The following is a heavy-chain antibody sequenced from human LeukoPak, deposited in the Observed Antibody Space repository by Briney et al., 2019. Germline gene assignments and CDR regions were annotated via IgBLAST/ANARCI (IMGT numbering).Heavy chain of an antibody. CDR3: ARGNVNTAWNYFGMDV. CDR1: GGSISSHF. Sequence: SETLSLTCTVSGGSISSHFWSRVRQPPGKGLELIAYIYSTGNINYNPSLKSRVSMSVDTSKNQFSLNLNSVTAADTAVYYCARGNVNTAWNYFGMDVWGQGTTVTVSS. CDR2: IYSTGNI. V-gene: IGHV4-59*11. J-gene: IGHJ6*02. D-gene: IGHD5-18*01.